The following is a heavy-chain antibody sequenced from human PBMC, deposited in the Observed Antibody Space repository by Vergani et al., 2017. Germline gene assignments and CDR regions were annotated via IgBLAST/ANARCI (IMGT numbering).Heavy chain of an antibody. CDR1: GGTFKSNT. D-gene: IGHD6-13*01. CDR2: IIPIFGTA. CDR3: ARDQEVRIAAAGTRWDHYYYYMDV. Sequence: QVQLVQSGAEVKKPGSSVKVSCKTSGGTFKSNTFSWVRQAPGQGLEWMGGIIPIFGTADYAQDFQGRLSITADESTSTAYMELSSLRSEDTAVYYCARDQEVRIAAAGTRWDHYYYYMDVWGKGP. V-gene: IGHV1-69*01. J-gene: IGHJ6*03.